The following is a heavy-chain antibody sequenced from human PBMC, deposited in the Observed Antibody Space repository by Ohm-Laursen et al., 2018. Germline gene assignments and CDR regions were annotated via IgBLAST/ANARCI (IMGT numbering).Heavy chain of an antibody. J-gene: IGHJ4*02. CDR1: GGSISGYY. Sequence: TLSLTCTVSGGSISGYYWSWIRQPPGKGLEWIGYIYYSGSTNYNPSLKSRVTISVDTSKNQFSLKLSSVTAADTAVYYCARVRAAVWAEYWGQGTLVAVSS. V-gene: IGHV4-59*01. CDR2: IYYSGST. D-gene: IGHD6-19*01. CDR3: ARVRAAVWAEY.